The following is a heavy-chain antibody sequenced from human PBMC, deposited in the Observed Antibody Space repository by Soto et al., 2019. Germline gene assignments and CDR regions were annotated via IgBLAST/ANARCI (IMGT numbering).Heavy chain of an antibody. D-gene: IGHD5-18*01. J-gene: IGHJ4*02. Sequence: LSLTCAVYGGSFSDYYLSWIRQPPGKWLEWIGAIKHSGGYNYNPSLKSRVTISVDTSKNQFSLKLSSVTAADTAVYYCATSIQAWTPFDYWGQGTLVTVSS. CDR2: IKHSGGY. V-gene: IGHV4-34*01. CDR1: GGSFSDYY. CDR3: ATSIQAWTPFDY.